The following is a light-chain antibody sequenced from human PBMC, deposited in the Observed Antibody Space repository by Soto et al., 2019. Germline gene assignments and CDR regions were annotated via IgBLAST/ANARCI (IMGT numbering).Light chain of an antibody. CDR3: QQSYGAPLT. V-gene: IGKV1-39*01. Sequence: DIQMTQSPSSLSASVGDRVTITCRASQSILSYLNWYQQKPGKAPKLLMYATSTLQSGVPSRFSGSGSGTDFTLTISNLQPEDFATYYCQQSYGAPLTFGGGTKVEIK. CDR1: QSILSY. J-gene: IGKJ4*01. CDR2: ATS.